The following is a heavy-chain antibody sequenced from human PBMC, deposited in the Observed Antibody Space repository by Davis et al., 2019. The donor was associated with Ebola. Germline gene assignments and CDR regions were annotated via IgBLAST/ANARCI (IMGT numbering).Heavy chain of an antibody. D-gene: IGHD1-1*01. CDR2: ISYDGSNK. J-gene: IGHJ4*02. Sequence: GESLKISCAASGFTFSSYAMHWVRQAPGKGLEWVAVISYDGSNKYYADSVKGRFTISRDTFKNTLDLQMSSLRAEDTAVYYCAKDLKTGSWNGFDYWGQGTLVTVSS. CDR3: AKDLKTGSWNGFDY. CDR1: GFTFSSYA. V-gene: IGHV3-30*04.